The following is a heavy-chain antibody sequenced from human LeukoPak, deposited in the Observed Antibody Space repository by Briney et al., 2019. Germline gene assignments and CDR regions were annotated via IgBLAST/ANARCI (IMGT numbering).Heavy chain of an antibody. D-gene: IGHD4-17*01. J-gene: IGHJ4*01. CDR3: ARAPFGDYGGYFDY. V-gene: IGHV4-38-2*01. CDR2: IYHSGST. Sequence: SETLTLTCAVSGYSISSGYYWGWIRPPPGKGQGGIGSIYHSGSTFYNPSLKSRVTISLNTYRNHFSLKLSSVTAPDTAVYYCARAPFGDYGGYFDYWGHGTLVTVSS. CDR1: GYSISSGYY.